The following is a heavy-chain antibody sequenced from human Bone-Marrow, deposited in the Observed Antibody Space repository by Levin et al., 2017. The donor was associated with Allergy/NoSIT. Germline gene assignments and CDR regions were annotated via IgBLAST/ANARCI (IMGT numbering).Heavy chain of an antibody. CDR1: GFTFSSYA. Sequence: GESLKISCAASGFTFSSYAMHWVRQAPGKGLEWIAVISQDGSKKYYADSVKGRFTISRDNSKNTLYLQMNSLRAEDTAVLYCARDPLYDFWSAYYYYFYYWGQGSLVTVSS. CDR2: ISQDGSKK. CDR3: ARDPLYDFWSAYYYYFYY. D-gene: IGHD3-3*01. V-gene: IGHV3-30*04. J-gene: IGHJ4*02.